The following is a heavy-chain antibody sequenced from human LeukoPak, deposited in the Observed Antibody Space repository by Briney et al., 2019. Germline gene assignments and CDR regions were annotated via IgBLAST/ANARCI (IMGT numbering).Heavy chain of an antibody. Sequence: ASVKVSCEASGYTFTSYGISWVRQAPGQGLEWMGWISAYNGNTNYAQKLQGRVTMTTDTSTSTAYMELRSLRSDDTAVYYCARDGEGRTTYYDFWSGTHLYIDYWGQGTLVTVSS. CDR1: GYTFTSYG. D-gene: IGHD3-3*01. J-gene: IGHJ4*02. CDR2: ISAYNGNT. V-gene: IGHV1-18*01. CDR3: ARDGEGRTTYYDFWSGTHLYIDY.